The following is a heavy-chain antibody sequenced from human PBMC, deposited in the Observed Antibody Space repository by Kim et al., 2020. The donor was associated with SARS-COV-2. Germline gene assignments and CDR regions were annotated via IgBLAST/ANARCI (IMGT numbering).Heavy chain of an antibody. CDR1: GCSISSGGYY. V-gene: IGHV4-31*03. Sequence: SETLSLTCTVSGCSISSGGYYWSWIRQHPGKGLEWIGYIYYSGSTYYNPSLKSRVTISVDTSKNQFSLKVSSVTAADTAVYYCARSLGTLWFGELLIGAFDIWGQGTMVTVSS. D-gene: IGHD3-10*01. J-gene: IGHJ3*02. CDR2: IYYSGST. CDR3: ARSLGTLWFGELLIGAFDI.